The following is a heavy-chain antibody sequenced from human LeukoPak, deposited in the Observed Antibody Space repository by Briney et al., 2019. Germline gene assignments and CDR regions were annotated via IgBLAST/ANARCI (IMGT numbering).Heavy chain of an antibody. Sequence: GASVKVSCKASGYMFTGYYMHWVRQARGQGLEWMGWINPNSGGTNYAQKFQGRVTMTRDTSISTAYMDLNRLRSDDTAVYYCARVVAVTGTPVYYMDVWGKGTTVTVSS. CDR1: GYMFTGYY. D-gene: IGHD6-19*01. J-gene: IGHJ6*03. V-gene: IGHV1-2*02. CDR3: ARVVAVTGTPVYYMDV. CDR2: INPNSGGT.